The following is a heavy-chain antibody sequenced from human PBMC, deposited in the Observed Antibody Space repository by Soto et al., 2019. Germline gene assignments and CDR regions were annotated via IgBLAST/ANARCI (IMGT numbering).Heavy chain of an antibody. J-gene: IGHJ4*02. CDR2: ISYDGSNK. Sequence: QVQLVESGGGVVQPGRSLRLSCADSGFTFSSYGMHWVRQAPGKGLEWVAVISYDGSNKYYADSVKGRFTISRDNSKNTLYLQMNSLRAEDTAVYYCAKWSGDAYFDYWGQGTLVTVSS. CDR3: AKWSGDAYFDY. D-gene: IGHD3-3*01. V-gene: IGHV3-30*18. CDR1: GFTFSSYG.